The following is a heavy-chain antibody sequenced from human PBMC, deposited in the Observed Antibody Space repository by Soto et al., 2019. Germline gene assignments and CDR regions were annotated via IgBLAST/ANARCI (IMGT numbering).Heavy chain of an antibody. D-gene: IGHD3-22*01. CDR2: SYHSGST. Sequence: QLQLQESGSGLVKPSQTLSLTCAVSGGSISSGGYSWSWIRQPPGKGLEWIGYSYHSGSTYYNPALKSRVTISVDRSKNQFSRKLSSVTAADTAVYYCARGDRAYYGMDVWGQGTTVTVSS. J-gene: IGHJ6*02. CDR3: ARGDRAYYGMDV. CDR1: GGSISSGGYS. V-gene: IGHV4-30-2*01.